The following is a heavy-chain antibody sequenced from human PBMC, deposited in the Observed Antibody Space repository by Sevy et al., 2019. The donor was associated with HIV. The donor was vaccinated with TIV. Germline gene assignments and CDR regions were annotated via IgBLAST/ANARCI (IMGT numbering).Heavy chain of an antibody. J-gene: IGHJ4*02. D-gene: IGHD5-18*01. Sequence: GGSLRLSCGASGFSFSNNAMNWVRQAPGKGPEWVSGIDSGGLTYYVDSVKGRFPISRDNSMGRLFLQMNSLRPDDTAVYYCATGDTAMITDLDYWGQGTLVTVSS. CDR3: ATGDTAMITDLDY. CDR2: IDSGGLT. V-gene: IGHV3-23*01. CDR1: GFSFSNNA.